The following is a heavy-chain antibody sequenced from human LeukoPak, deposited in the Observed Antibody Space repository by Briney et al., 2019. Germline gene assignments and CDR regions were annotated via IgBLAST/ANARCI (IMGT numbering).Heavy chain of an antibody. Sequence: PGGSLRLSCAASGFTFSSYGMSWVRQAPGKGLEGVSAISGSGGSTYYADSVKGRFTIYRDNSKNTLYLQMNSLRAEDTAVYYCAKFGYGSGSTIDYWGQGTLVTVSS. CDR3: AKFGYGSGSTIDY. V-gene: IGHV3-23*01. CDR1: GFTFSSYG. CDR2: ISGSGGST. D-gene: IGHD3-10*01. J-gene: IGHJ4*02.